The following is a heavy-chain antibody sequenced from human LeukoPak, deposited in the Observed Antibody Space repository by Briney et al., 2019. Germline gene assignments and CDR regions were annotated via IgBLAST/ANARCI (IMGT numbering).Heavy chain of an antibody. D-gene: IGHD5-24*01. CDR3: ARGLPRDTISSWYFDL. CDR2: INPSGGST. V-gene: IGHV1-46*01. CDR1: GYTFTSYY. Sequence: ASVKVSCKASGYTFTSYYMHWVRQAPGQGLEWMGIINPSGGSTSYAQKFQGRVTMTRDTSTSTVYMELSSLRSEDTAVYYCARGLPRDTISSWYFDLWGRGTLVTVSS. J-gene: IGHJ2*01.